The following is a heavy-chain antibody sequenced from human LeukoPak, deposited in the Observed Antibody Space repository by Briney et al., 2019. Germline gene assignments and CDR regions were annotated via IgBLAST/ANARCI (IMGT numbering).Heavy chain of an antibody. V-gene: IGHV1-18*01. CDR3: ARVRRGYDTFDY. D-gene: IGHD5-12*01. J-gene: IGHJ4*02. CDR1: GYTFTSYG. CDR2: ISAYNGNT. Sequence: ASVKVSCKASGYTFTSYGISWVRQAPGQGLEWMGWISAYNGNTNYAQKLQGRATMTTDTSTSTAYMELRSLRSDDTAVYYCARVRRGYDTFDYWGQGTLVTVSS.